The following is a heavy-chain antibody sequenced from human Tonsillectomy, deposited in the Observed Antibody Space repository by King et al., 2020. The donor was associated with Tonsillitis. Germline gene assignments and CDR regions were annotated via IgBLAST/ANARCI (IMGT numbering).Heavy chain of an antibody. CDR1: GFTFSSYA. D-gene: IGHD6-13*01. V-gene: IGHV3-23*04. CDR2: ISGSGGST. CDR3: AKELQQLAPGIYYGMDV. J-gene: IGHJ6*02. Sequence: VQLVESGGGLVQPGGSLRLSCAASGFTFSSYAMTWVRQAPEEGLEGVSAISGSGGSTYYADSVKGRFTNSRDNSKNTLYLQMNSLRAEDTAVYYCAKELQQLAPGIYYGMDVWGQGTTVTVSS.